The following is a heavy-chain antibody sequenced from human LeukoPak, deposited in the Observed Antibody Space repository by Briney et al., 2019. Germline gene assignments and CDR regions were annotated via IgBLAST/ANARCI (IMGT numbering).Heavy chain of an antibody. Sequence: ASVKASCKASGYTFTGYYMHWVRQAPGQGLEWMGWINPNSGGTQYAQKFQGRVTMTRDTSISTAYMELSRLRSDDTAVYYCAREYKESYYYYYMDVWGKGTTVTVSS. CDR3: AREYKESYYYYYMDV. CDR2: INPNSGGT. V-gene: IGHV1-2*02. CDR1: GYTFTGYY. J-gene: IGHJ6*03. D-gene: IGHD1-14*01.